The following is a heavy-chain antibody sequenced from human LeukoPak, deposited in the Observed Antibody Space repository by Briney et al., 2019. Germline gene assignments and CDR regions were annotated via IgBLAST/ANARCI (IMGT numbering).Heavy chain of an antibody. CDR2: IYYSGST. J-gene: IGHJ6*02. V-gene: IGHV4-31*03. Sequence: SHTLSLTRTVCVGSMRSGGYYWSWIRKNPGKGLERIGYIYYSGSTYYNPSRKSRVTISVDTSNSQYFLKLSSVNAADKVVYYCARDRVAYGMDVWGQGTTVTVSS. CDR1: VGSMRSGGYY. D-gene: IGHD2-15*01. CDR3: ARDRVAYGMDV.